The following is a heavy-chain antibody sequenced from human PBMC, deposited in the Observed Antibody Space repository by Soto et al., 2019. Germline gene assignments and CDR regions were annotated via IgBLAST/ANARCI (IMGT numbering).Heavy chain of an antibody. V-gene: IGHV4-4*02. CDR1: GGSISSSDW. CDR3: ANINYYGSGSFWFDP. CDR2: IYYSGST. J-gene: IGHJ5*02. Sequence: SETLSLTCAVSGGSISSSDWWSWVRQPPGKGLEWIGEIYYSGSTNYNPSLKSRVTISIEKPKNQFSLKLSSVTAADTAIYYCANINYYGSGSFWFDPWGPGTLVTVSS. D-gene: IGHD3-10*01.